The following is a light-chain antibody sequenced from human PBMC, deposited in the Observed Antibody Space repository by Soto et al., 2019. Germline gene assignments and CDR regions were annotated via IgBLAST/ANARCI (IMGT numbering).Light chain of an antibody. CDR2: GAS. CDR3: QQYKYWPPLT. V-gene: IGKV3-15*01. Sequence: EIVMTQSPATLSVSPGERATLSCRASQSVGSNLAWYQQKPGQAPRLLIYGASTRATGIPARFSGSGSGTEFTLPINSLQSEDFAVYFCQQYKYWPPLTFGGGTKVEIK. CDR1: QSVGSN. J-gene: IGKJ4*01.